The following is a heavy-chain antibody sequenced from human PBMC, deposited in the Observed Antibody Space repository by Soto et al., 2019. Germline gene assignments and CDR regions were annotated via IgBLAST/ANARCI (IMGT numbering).Heavy chain of an antibody. V-gene: IGHV1-3*01. CDR3: ERGTYCGGDCYPSDY. J-gene: IGHJ4*02. CDR1: GYTFTSYA. D-gene: IGHD2-21*02. Sequence: QVQLVQSGAEGKKPGASVKVSCKASGYTFTSYAMHWVRQAPGQRLEWMGWINAGNGNTKYSQKFQGRVTITRDTSASTAYMELSSLRSEDTAVYYCERGTYCGGDCYPSDYWGQGTLVTVSS. CDR2: INAGNGNT.